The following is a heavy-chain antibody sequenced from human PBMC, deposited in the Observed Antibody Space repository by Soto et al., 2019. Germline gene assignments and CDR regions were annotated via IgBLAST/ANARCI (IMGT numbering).Heavy chain of an antibody. V-gene: IGHV3-21*01. CDR3: ARDRPDGPVDY. Sequence: EVRLVESGGGLVKPGGSLRLSCVASGFTFSTYAMNWVRQAPGKGLEWVSSISPSRNSIYYADSVKGRFTISRDNAENSLSLQMNSLRGDDTAVYYCARDRPDGPVDYWGQGTLVTVSS. CDR1: GFTFSTYA. J-gene: IGHJ4*02. D-gene: IGHD4-17*01. CDR2: ISPSRNSI.